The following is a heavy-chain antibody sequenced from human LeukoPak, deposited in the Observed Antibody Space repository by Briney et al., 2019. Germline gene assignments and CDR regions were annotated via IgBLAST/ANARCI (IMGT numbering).Heavy chain of an antibody. CDR3: ASSGGGGTTGGRPYYFDY. Sequence: SETLSLTYTVSGGSISSSRNYWGWVRQPPGKSLEYMGTVYYSGSTYYNPSIKSRVTISLDTSKNQFSLKLNFVTAADTAVYYCASSGGGGTTGGRPYYFDYWGQGTLVTVSS. CDR2: VYYSGST. V-gene: IGHV4-39*01. J-gene: IGHJ4*02. CDR1: GGSISSSRNY. D-gene: IGHD1-1*01.